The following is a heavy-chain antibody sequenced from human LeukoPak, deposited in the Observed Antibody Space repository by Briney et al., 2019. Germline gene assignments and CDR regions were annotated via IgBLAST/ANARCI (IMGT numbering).Heavy chain of an antibody. V-gene: IGHV1-18*01. CDR2: ISAYNGNT. D-gene: IGHD2-2*01. Sequence: ASVKVSCKASGGTFSSYAISWVRQAPGQGLEWMGWISAYNGNTNYAQKLQGRVTMTRDTSTSTVYMELSSLRSEDTAVYYCARDIVVVPAAPTGIYYYGMDVWGQGTTVTVSS. CDR1: GGTFSSYA. J-gene: IGHJ6*02. CDR3: ARDIVVVPAAPTGIYYYGMDV.